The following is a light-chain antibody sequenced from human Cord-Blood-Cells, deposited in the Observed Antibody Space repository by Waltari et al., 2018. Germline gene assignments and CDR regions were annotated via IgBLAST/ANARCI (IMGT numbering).Light chain of an antibody. CDR3: QQYYSTPYT. Sequence: DIVMTQSPDSLAVSLGERATINCKSSQSVLYSSNNKNYLAWYQQKPGQPPKQLIYWASTRESGVPDRFSGSGSGTDFTLTISSLQAEDVAVYYCQQYYSTPYTVGQGTKLEIK. CDR1: QSVLYSSNNKNY. V-gene: IGKV4-1*01. J-gene: IGKJ2*01. CDR2: WAS.